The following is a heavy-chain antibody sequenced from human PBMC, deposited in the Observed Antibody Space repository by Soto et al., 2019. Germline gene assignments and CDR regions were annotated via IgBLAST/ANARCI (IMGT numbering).Heavy chain of an antibody. V-gene: IGHV4-39*02. Sequence: QLQLQESGPGLVKPSETLSLTCTVSGGSISSSSYYWGWIRQPPGKGLEWIGCIYYSGSTYYNPSLKSRVTISVDTSKNQFSLKLSSVTAADTAVYYCAREGVVAATLVDYWGQGTLVTVSS. D-gene: IGHD2-15*01. CDR3: AREGVVAATLVDY. J-gene: IGHJ4*02. CDR2: IYYSGST. CDR1: GGSISSSSYY.